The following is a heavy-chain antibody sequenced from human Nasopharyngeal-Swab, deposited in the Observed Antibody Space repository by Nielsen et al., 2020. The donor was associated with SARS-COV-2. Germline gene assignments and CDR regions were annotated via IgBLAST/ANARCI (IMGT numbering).Heavy chain of an antibody. CDR1: GFTFSSYA. D-gene: IGHD3-16*01. J-gene: IGHJ4*02. Sequence: GESLKISCAASGFTFSSYAMGWVRQAPGKGLEWVSAISGSGGSTYHADSEKGRFTISRDNSKNTLYLQMNSLRAEDTAVYSCAKSKIMITFGGARDYFDYWGQGTLVTVSS. CDR2: ISGSGGST. V-gene: IGHV3-23*01. CDR3: AKSKIMITFGGARDYFDY.